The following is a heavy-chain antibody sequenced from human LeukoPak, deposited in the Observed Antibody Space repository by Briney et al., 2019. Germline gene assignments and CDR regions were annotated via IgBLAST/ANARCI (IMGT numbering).Heavy chain of an antibody. CDR1: GITLSNYA. J-gene: IGHJ4*02. CDR3: AKGTANYDY. CDR2: ISGSGGST. V-gene: IGHV3-23*01. Sequence: QAGGSLRLSCAVSGITLSNYAMSWVRQAPGKGLEWDSAISGSGGSTYYADSVKGRFTISRDNSKNTLYLQMNSLRAEDTAVYYCAKGTANYDYWGQGTLVTVSS. D-gene: IGHD5-24*01.